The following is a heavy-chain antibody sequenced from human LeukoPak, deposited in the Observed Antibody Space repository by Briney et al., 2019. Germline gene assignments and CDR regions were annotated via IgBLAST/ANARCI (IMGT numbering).Heavy chain of an antibody. CDR1: GGSISSISYY. CDR3: ATSIAVPGTFDY. Sequence: SETLSLTCTVSGGSISSISYYWGWIRQPPGKGLEWIGSIYYSGSTYYNPSLKSRVTISVDTSKNQFSLKLSSVTAADTAVYYCATSIAVPGTFDYWGQGTLVTVSS. CDR2: IYYSGST. J-gene: IGHJ4*02. V-gene: IGHV4-39*01. D-gene: IGHD6-19*01.